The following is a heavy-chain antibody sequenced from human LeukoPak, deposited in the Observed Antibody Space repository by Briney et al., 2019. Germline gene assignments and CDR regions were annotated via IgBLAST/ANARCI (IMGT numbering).Heavy chain of an antibody. CDR3: ARDGDCSSTSCYTRGDYYYYYMDV. D-gene: IGHD2-2*02. J-gene: IGHJ6*03. V-gene: IGHV3-11*01. CDR2: ISSSGSTI. CDR1: GFTFSDYY. Sequence: GGSLRLSCAASGFTFSDYYMSWIRQAPGKGLEWVSYISSSGSTIYYADSVKGRFTISRDNAKNSLYLQMNSLRAEDTAVYYCARDGDCSSTSCYTRGDYYYYYMDVWGKGTTVTVSS.